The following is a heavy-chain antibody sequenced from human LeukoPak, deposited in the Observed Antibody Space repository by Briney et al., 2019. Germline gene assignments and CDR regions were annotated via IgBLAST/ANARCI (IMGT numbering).Heavy chain of an antibody. CDR3: ARGGRGPPGYFYYMDV. Sequence: SETLSLTCTVSGGSISSSSYYWGWIRQPPGKGLEWIGSIYYSGSTYYNPSLKSRVTISVDTSKNQFSLKLSSVTAADTAVYYCARGGRGPPGYFYYMDVWGKGTTVTIS. CDR1: GGSISSSSYY. V-gene: IGHV4-39*07. J-gene: IGHJ6*03. CDR2: IYYSGST. D-gene: IGHD3-16*01.